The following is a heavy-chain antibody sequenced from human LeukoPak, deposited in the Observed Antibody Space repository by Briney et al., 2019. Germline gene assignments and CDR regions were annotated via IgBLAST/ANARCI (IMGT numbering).Heavy chain of an antibody. CDR3: AGSLSRGVIIIPFDY. V-gene: IGHV4-4*02. Sequence: SGTLSLTCAVSGGSISSSNRWSWVRQPPGKGLGWIGEIYHSGSTNYNPSLTSRVTISVDKSKNQFSLKLSSVTAADTAVHYCAGSLSRGVIIIPFDYWGQGTLVTVSS. CDR1: GGSISSSNR. J-gene: IGHJ4*02. D-gene: IGHD3-10*01. CDR2: IYHSGST.